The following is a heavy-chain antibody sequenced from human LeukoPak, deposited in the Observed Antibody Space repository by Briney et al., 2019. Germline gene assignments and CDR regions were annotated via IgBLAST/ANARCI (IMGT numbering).Heavy chain of an antibody. CDR3: ARGTSIITMVRGVVFDY. CDR1: GGSISSYY. D-gene: IGHD3-10*01. Sequence: SETLSLTCTASGGSISSYYWSWIRQPAGKGLEWIGRIYTSGSTNYNPSLKSRVTMSVDTSKNQFSLKLSSVTAADTAVYYCARGTSIITMVRGVVFDYWGQGTLVTVSS. CDR2: IYTSGST. V-gene: IGHV4-4*07. J-gene: IGHJ4*02.